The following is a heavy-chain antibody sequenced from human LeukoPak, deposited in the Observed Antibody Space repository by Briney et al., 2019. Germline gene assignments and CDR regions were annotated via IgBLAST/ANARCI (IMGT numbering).Heavy chain of an antibody. J-gene: IGHJ4*02. D-gene: IGHD1-7*01. CDR1: GFSFSNYG. Sequence: GGSLRLSCEGSGFSFSNYGMHWVRQAPGKGLEWVAVIWNDGSNRNYGDSVKGRFAVSRDNSKNTLYLQMNSLRAEDTAVYYCAKGLRHNWDYSVDYWGQGTLVTVS. CDR2: IWNDGSNR. V-gene: IGHV3-33*03. CDR3: AKGLRHNWDYSVDY.